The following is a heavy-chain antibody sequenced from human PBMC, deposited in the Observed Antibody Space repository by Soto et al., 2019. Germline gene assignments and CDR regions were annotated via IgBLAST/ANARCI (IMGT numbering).Heavy chain of an antibody. V-gene: IGHV1-18*01. CDR1: GYSFTSYG. CDR3: ARDQNRFYGMDV. J-gene: IGHJ6*02. Sequence: QVQLVQSGAEVKKAGASLKVSCKASGYSFTSYGISWVRQAPGQGLEWVGWILPYNGNTNYAKKLQDRVTMTTDTSTNTAYMELRSLRSDDTAVYYCARDQNRFYGMDVWGQGTTVTVSS. CDR2: ILPYNGNT.